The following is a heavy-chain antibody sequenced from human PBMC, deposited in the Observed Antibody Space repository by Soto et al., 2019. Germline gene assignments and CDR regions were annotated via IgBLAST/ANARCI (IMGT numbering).Heavy chain of an antibody. Sequence: PCEPLSLTCPFSCGSVSSNSYSWGFLLQSPLKVREWIGYIYYSGSTYYNPSLKSRVTISVDTSKNQFSLKLSSVTAADTAVYYCARETYYYDSSGYYPPPRLIEYWGQGTLVTVSS. V-gene: IGHV4-39*07. D-gene: IGHD3-22*01. J-gene: IGHJ4*02. CDR1: CGSVSSNSYS. CDR3: ARETYYYDSSGYYPPPRLIEY. CDR2: IYYSGST.